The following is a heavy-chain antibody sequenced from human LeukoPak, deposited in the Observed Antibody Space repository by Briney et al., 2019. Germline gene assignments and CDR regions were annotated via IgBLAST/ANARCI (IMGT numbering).Heavy chain of an antibody. D-gene: IGHD1-1*01. CDR2: ISSSSSYI. Sequence: GGSLRLSCAASGFMFSSYSMNWVRQAPGKGLEWVASISSSSSYIYYADSVKGRFTISRDNAKNSLYLQMNSLRAEDTAVYYCAKDWYNSLNYFDYWGQGSLVTVSS. CDR3: AKDWYNSLNYFDY. CDR1: GFMFSSYS. V-gene: IGHV3-21*01. J-gene: IGHJ4*02.